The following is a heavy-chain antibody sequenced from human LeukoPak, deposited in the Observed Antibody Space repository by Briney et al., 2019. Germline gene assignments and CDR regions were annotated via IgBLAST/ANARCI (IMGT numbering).Heavy chain of an antibody. J-gene: IGHJ6*03. CDR3: AKDALEATGPDYYYYYYMDV. V-gene: IGHV3-23*01. Sequence: PGGSLRLSCAASGFTFSSYAMSWVRQAPGKGLEWVSAISGSGGSTYYADSVKGRFTISRDNSKNTLYLQMNSLRAEDTAVYYCAKDALEATGPDYYYYYYMDVWGKGTTVTVSS. CDR1: GFTFSSYA. CDR2: ISGSGGST. D-gene: IGHD1-26*01.